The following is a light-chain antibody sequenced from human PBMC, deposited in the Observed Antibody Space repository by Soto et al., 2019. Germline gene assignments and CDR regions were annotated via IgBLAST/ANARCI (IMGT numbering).Light chain of an antibody. V-gene: IGLV2-14*01. CDR1: SSDVAAYNF. Sequence: QSALTQPASVSGSPGQSVAISCTGSSSDVAAYNFVSWYQQHPGKAPKLMVFDVNNRPSGVSNRFSGSKSGNTASLTISGLQAEDEADYYCSSYTSSSPYVFGTGTKVTVL. CDR3: SSYTSSSPYV. CDR2: DVN. J-gene: IGLJ1*01.